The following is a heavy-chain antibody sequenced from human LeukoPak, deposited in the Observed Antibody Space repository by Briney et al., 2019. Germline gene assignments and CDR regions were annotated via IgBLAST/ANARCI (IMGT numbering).Heavy chain of an antibody. D-gene: IGHD4/OR15-4a*01. CDR3: AQGVYGAYGV. Sequence: PGGSLRLSCAASGFTFSSYAMSWVRQAPGKGLEWVSAIIGSGGTTYYADSVKGRFTISRDNSKNTLYLQMSSLRAEDTAVYYCAQGVYGAYGVWGRGTQVTVSS. CDR2: IIGSGGTT. J-gene: IGHJ2*01. CDR1: GFTFSSYA. V-gene: IGHV3-23*01.